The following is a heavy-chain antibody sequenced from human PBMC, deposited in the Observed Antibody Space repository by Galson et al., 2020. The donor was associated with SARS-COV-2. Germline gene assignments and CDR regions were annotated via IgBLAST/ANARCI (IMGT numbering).Heavy chain of an antibody. D-gene: IGHD1-1*01. V-gene: IGHV3-53*01. J-gene: IGHJ3*02. CDR3: ARGLKLAPLTFDI. CDR1: GFTVTSDY. CDR2: MYSGGST. Sequence: GGSLRLSCAASGFTVTSDYMHWVRRAPGRGLEGASVMYSGGSTWYADSVEGRFTVSRDTSKNTVYLQMNSLRAEDTAFYFCARGLKLAPLTFDIWGQGTIVTVSS.